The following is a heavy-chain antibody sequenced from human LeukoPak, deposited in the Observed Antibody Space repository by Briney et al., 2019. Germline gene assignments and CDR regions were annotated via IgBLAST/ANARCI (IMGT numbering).Heavy chain of an antibody. CDR1: GFTFSSYA. CDR3: AKDEGSYRYFAY. D-gene: IGHD3-16*02. Sequence: PGGSLRLSCAASGFTFSSYAMSWVRQAPGKGLERISSISGSGAGTYYADSVKGRFTISRDNSKNTLYLQMNSLRAEDTAVYCCAKDEGSYRYFAYWGQGTLVTVSS. V-gene: IGHV3-23*01. CDR2: ISGSGAGT. J-gene: IGHJ4*02.